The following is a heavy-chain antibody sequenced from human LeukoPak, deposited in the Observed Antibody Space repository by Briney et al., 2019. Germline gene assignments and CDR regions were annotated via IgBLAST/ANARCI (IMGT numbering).Heavy chain of an antibody. Sequence: TSETLSLTCTVSGGSISSYYWSWIRQPPGKGLEWIGYIYYSGSTNYNPSLKSRVTISVDASKNQFSLKLSSVTAADTAVYYCAREEVQGYCSSTSCLHSWFDPWGQGTLVTVSS. CDR1: GGSISSYY. CDR3: AREEVQGYCSSTSCLHSWFDP. D-gene: IGHD2-2*01. J-gene: IGHJ5*02. CDR2: IYYSGST. V-gene: IGHV4-59*01.